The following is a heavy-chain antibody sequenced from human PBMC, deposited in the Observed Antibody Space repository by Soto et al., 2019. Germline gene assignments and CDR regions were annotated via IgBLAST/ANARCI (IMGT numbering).Heavy chain of an antibody. J-gene: IGHJ4*02. CDR2: VSHDGRNT. V-gene: IGHV3-30*18. CDR1: GFTFSDYA. CDR3: AKGGRQWLVTSDFNY. Sequence: VQLVESGGGVVQPGRSLRLSCAASGFTFSDYAMHWVRQAPGKGLEWVAVVSHDGRNTYYADSVKGRFTISRDSSKNTVSLEMTSVRAEDTAVYYCAKGGRQWLVTSDFNYWGQGALVTVSS. D-gene: IGHD6-19*01.